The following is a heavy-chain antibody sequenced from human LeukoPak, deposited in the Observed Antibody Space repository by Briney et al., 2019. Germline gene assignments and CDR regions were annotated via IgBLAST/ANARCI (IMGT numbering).Heavy chain of an antibody. V-gene: IGHV4-39*01. CDR2: IYYSGST. CDR1: GGSIGSSSYY. D-gene: IGHD4-23*01. J-gene: IGHJ5*02. Sequence: SETLSLTCTVSGGSIGSSSYYWGWIRQPPGKGLEWIGSIYYSGSTYYNPSLKSRVTISVDTSKNQFSLKLSSVTAADTAVYYCARQKIDGGNSDNWFDPWGQGTLVTVSS. CDR3: ARQKIDGGNSDNWFDP.